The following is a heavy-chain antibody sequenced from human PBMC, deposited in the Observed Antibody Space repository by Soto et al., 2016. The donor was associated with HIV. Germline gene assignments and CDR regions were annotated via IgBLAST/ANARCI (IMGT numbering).Heavy chain of an antibody. CDR1: GFNFSDYW. CDR3: TRGFTYYDFWSGFASKDVFDI. V-gene: IGHV3-74*01. J-gene: IGHJ3*02. D-gene: IGHD3-3*01. CDR2: INGDGSST. Sequence: EVHLVESGGGLVQPGGSLRLSCAASGFNFSDYWMHWVRQAPGKGLVWLSRINGDGSSTNYADSGKGRFTISRDNVKNTLYLQMNTLRAEDTAVYYCTRGFTYYDFWSGFASKDVFDIWGLGTVVTVSS.